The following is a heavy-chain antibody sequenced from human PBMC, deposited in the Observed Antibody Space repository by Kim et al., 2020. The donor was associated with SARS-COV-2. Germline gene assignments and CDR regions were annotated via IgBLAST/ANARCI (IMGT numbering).Heavy chain of an antibody. CDR3: ARHYRRGIVVAAPNWFDP. CDR1: GGSISSSSYY. Sequence: SETLSLTCTVSGGSISSSSYYWGWIRQPPGKGLEWIGSIYYSGSTYYNPSLKSRVTISVDTSKNQFSLKLSSVTAADTAVYYCARHYRRGIVVAAPNWFDPWGQGTRVTVSS. V-gene: IGHV4-39*01. J-gene: IGHJ5*02. CDR2: IYYSGST. D-gene: IGHD2-15*01.